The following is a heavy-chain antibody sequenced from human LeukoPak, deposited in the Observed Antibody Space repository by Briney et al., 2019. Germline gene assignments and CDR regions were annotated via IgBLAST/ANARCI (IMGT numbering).Heavy chain of an antibody. V-gene: IGHV1-18*04. CDR3: ARNQYYYGSGSYYNPYYYYYYGMDV. Sequence: ASVKVSCKASGYTFTSYGISWVRQAPGQGLEWMGWISAYNGNTNHAQKLQGRVTMTTDTSTSTAYMELRSLRSDDTAVYYCARNQYYYGSGSYYNPYYYYYYGMDVWGKGTTVTVSS. D-gene: IGHD3-10*01. J-gene: IGHJ6*04. CDR1: GYTFTSYG. CDR2: ISAYNGNT.